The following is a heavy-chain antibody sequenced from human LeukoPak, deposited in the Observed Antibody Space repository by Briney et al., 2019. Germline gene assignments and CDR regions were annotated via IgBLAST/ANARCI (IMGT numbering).Heavy chain of an antibody. V-gene: IGHV1-69*05. J-gene: IGHJ3*02. CDR3: AIDRQQQLGAFDI. Sequence: GASVKVSCKASGGTFSSYAISWVRQAPGQGLEWMGRIIPIFGTANYAQKFQGRVTITTDESTSTAYMELSSLRSEDTAVYYCAIDRQQQLGAFDIWGQGTMVTVSS. D-gene: IGHD6-13*01. CDR1: GGTFSSYA. CDR2: IIPIFGTA.